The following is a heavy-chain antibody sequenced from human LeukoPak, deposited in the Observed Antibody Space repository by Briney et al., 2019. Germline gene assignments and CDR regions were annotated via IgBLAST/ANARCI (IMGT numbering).Heavy chain of an antibody. V-gene: IGHV3-23*01. CDR3: ANPGIGSDIGY. CDR1: GFTFSSYA. J-gene: IGHJ4*02. D-gene: IGHD2-21*02. CDR2: ISGSGGST. Sequence: GGSLRLSFAASGFTFSSYAMSWVRQAPGKGLEWVSAISGSGGSTYYADSVKGRFTISRDNSKNTLYLQMNSLRAEDTAVYYCANPGIGSDIGYWGQGTLVTVSS.